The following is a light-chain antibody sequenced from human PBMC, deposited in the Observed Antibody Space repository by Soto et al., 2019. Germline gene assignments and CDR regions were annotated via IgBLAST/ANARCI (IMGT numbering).Light chain of an antibody. V-gene: IGLV3-21*02. CDR3: LVWDSIGDNYV. J-gene: IGLJ1*01. CDR2: DDS. CDR1: NIGSDN. Sequence: SYELTQPPSVSVAPGETARITCGRNNIGSDNVHWYQQKPGQAPVVVVYDDSERPSGTPERTSGSNSGDTATLTIRRVEAGDEADYYCLVWDSIGDNYVFGSGTKVTV.